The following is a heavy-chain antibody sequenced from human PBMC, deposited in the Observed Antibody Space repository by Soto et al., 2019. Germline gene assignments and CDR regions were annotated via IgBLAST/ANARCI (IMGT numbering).Heavy chain of an antibody. CDR3: AREIVTAGGNNYFDP. D-gene: IGHD2-21*02. Sequence: PPETLSLTCGVSGGTVASSHWWSWVRKSPGRGLEWIGNVYHTGDTNFNPSLQSRVTFSVDKSNNQFSLRLTSVTAADTAVYFCAREIVTAGGNNYFDPWGPGTLVTVSS. CDR1: GGTVASSHW. V-gene: IGHV4-4*01. J-gene: IGHJ5*02. CDR2: VYHTGDT.